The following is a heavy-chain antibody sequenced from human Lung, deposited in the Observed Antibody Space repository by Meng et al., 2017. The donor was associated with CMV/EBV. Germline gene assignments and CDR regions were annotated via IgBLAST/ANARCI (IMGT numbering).Heavy chain of an antibody. CDR2: MNPNRGNT. CDR3: ARVDKYDSSGFPMTYNWFDA. D-gene: IGHD3-22*01. CDR1: GYIFSSYD. J-gene: IGHJ5*02. V-gene: IGHV1-8*01. Sequence: ASLXVSXKASGYIFSSYDINWVRQATGQGLEWMGWMNPNRGNTGDAQKFQGRVTMTRNTDIRTAYMEQSSLRSEDTAVYYFARVDKYDSSGFPMTYNWFDAWXQGTXVTVSS.